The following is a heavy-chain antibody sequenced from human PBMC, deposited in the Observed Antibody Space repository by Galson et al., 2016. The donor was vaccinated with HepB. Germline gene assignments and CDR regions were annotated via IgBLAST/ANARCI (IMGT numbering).Heavy chain of an antibody. CDR1: GGSISNSTYY. J-gene: IGHJ4*02. D-gene: IGHD3-10*01. CDR2: VYYGGST. Sequence: ETLSLTCTVSGGSISNSTYYWGWIRQSPGKGLEWLVSVYYGGSTYYNPSLRSRVTISVGTSKNHFSLRLTSVTAADTAIYYCAGERSYGSGDFWGQGTLVTVSS. CDR3: AGERSYGSGDF. V-gene: IGHV4-39*02.